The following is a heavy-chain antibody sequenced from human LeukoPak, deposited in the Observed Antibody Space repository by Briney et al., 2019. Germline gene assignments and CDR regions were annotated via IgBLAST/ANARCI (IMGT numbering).Heavy chain of an antibody. CDR3: ARHWSGWRNWFDP. J-gene: IGHJ5*02. CDR1: GFDFTFHW. CDR2: ICPGDSNT. D-gene: IGHD3-3*01. Sequence: GESLQISCKGSGFDFTFHWIAWVRQMPGKGLEWMGIICPGDSNTKYSPSFQGHVTISADKSISTAYLQWSSLKASDTAMYYCARHWSGWRNWFDPWGQGTLVTVSS. V-gene: IGHV5-51*01.